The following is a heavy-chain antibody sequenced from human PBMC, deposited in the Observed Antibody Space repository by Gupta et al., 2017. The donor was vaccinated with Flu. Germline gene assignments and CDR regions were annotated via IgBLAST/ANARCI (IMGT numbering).Heavy chain of an antibody. J-gene: IGHJ6*02. CDR1: GFSLSTYW. D-gene: IGHD3-10*01. CDR3: ARGYIKGGDDYYYDCVDG. V-gene: IGHV3-74*01. Sequence: EVKLVESGGGLVQPGGSLRLSCGASGFSLSTYWTHGVREGPGMGVVWVARISGGWSRADYEDSVEGRFTILRDNTKDTLYLLMNSLRGEDTDVYYCARGYIKGGDDYYYDCVDGWGQGTTVTVSS. CDR2: ISGGWSRA.